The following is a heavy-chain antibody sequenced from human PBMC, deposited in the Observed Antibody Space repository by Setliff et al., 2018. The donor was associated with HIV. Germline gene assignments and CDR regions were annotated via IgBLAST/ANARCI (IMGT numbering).Heavy chain of an antibody. CDR2: IYASGRT. CDR1: GGSISSYY. D-gene: IGHD5-18*01. Sequence: PSETLSLTCTVSGGSISSYYWSWIRQPPGKGLEWIRYIYASGRTNYNPSLKSRVTLSVDTSKNQFSLKVTSVTAADTAVYYCAREIQFSATTYYYYYMDDWGRGTTVTVSS. CDR3: AREIQFSATTYYYYYMDD. V-gene: IGHV4-4*08. J-gene: IGHJ6*03.